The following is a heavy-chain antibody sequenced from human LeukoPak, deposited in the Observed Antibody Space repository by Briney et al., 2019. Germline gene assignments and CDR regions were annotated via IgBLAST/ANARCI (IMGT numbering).Heavy chain of an antibody. V-gene: IGHV3-23*01. CDR1: GFTFSSYG. CDR2: ISGSGGIT. J-gene: IGHJ6*03. Sequence: PGGSLRLSYAASGFTFSSYGMSWIRQTPGKGLEWVSLISGSGGITNYADSVKGRFTISRDNSKNTLYLQMNSLRAEDTAVYYCAKSPTVTTYYYYYMDVWGKGTTVTISS. D-gene: IGHD4-17*01. CDR3: AKSPTVTTYYYYYMDV.